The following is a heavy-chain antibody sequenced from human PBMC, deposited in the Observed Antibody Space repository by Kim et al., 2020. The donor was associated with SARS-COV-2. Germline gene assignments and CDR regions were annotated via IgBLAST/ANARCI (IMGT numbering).Heavy chain of an antibody. V-gene: IGHV4-30-2*01. CDR2: IYHSGRT. Sequence: SETLSLTCAVSGGSISSGGYSWSWIRQPPGKGLEWIGYIYHSGRTYYNPSLKSRVTISVDRSKNQFSLKLSSVTAADTAVYYCATKARNWFDPWGQGTLVTVSS. CDR3: ATKARNWFDP. J-gene: IGHJ5*02. CDR1: GGSISSGGYS.